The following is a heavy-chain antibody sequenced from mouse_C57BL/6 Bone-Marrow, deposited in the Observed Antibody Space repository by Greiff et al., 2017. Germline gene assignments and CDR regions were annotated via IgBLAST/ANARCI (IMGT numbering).Heavy chain of an antibody. CDR2: IRNKANGYTT. D-gene: IGHD1-1*01. CDR1: GFTFTDYY. Sequence: EVMLVESGGGLVQPGGSLSLSCAASGFTFTDYYMSWVRQPPGKALEWLGFIRNKANGYTTEYSASVKGRFTISRDNSQSILYLQMNALRAEDSATYYCARSYYYGSSYVRFAYWGQGTLVTVSA. V-gene: IGHV7-3*01. J-gene: IGHJ3*01. CDR3: ARSYYYGSSYVRFAY.